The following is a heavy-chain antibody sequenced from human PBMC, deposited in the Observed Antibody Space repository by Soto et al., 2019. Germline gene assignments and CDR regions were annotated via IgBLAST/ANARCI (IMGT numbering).Heavy chain of an antibody. CDR3: ARDLRKYSSCWSPYYYYGMDV. Sequence: ASVKVSCKASGYTFTGYYMHWVRQAPGQGLEWMGWINPNSGGTNYAQKFQGWVTMTRDTSISTAYMELSRLRSDDTAVYYCARDLRKYSSCWSPYYYYGMDVCGQGTTVTVSS. V-gene: IGHV1-2*04. D-gene: IGHD6-19*01. CDR2: INPNSGGT. J-gene: IGHJ6*02. CDR1: GYTFTGYY.